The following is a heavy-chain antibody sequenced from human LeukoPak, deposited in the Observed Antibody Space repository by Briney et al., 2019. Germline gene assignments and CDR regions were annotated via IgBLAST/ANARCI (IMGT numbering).Heavy chain of an antibody. CDR1: GGSISSYY. J-gene: IGHJ5*02. CDR3: ARQTRYCSSTSCYNWFDP. D-gene: IGHD2-2*01. CDR2: IYASGST. V-gene: IGHV4-4*09. Sequence: PSEALSLTCTVSGGSISSYYWSWIRQPPGKGLEWIGYIYASGSTNYNPSLKSRVAMSVDTSKNQFSLNLSSVTAADTAVYYCARQTRYCSSTSCYNWFDPWGQGTLVTVSS.